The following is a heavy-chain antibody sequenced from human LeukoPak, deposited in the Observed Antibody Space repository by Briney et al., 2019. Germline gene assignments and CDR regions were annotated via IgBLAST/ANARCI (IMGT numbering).Heavy chain of an antibody. Sequence: GGSLRLSCAASGFNFNHYWLTWVRQSPGKGLEWVANIKEDGTEKNYVDSVKGRFTISRDNAKSSLYLQMNSLRAQDTAVDYCARGGSESDYWGQGTLVTVSS. CDR3: ARGGSESDY. V-gene: IGHV3-7*01. CDR1: GFNFNHYW. J-gene: IGHJ4*02. CDR2: IKEDGTEK.